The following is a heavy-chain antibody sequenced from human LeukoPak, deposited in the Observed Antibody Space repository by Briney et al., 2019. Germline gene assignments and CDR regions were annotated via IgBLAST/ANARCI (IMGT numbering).Heavy chain of an antibody. D-gene: IGHD4-17*01. Sequence: GGSLRLSCAASGFTFTSYWMHWVRQAPRKGLVWVSRVNGDGSSTTYADSVKGRFTISRDNAKNTLYLQMSSLRAEDTAVYYCARPQHGDLYAFDIWGQGTMVTVSS. CDR2: VNGDGSST. V-gene: IGHV3-74*01. CDR1: GFTFTSYW. J-gene: IGHJ3*02. CDR3: ARPQHGDLYAFDI.